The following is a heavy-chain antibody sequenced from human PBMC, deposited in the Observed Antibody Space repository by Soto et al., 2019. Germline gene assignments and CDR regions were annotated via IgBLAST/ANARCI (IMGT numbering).Heavy chain of an antibody. CDR3: AKDIRIGQWLGHDAFDI. D-gene: IGHD6-19*01. V-gene: IGHV3-9*01. J-gene: IGHJ3*02. CDR2: ISWNSGSI. Sequence: EVQLVESGGGLVQPGRSLRLSCAASGFTFDDYAMHWVRQAPGKGLEWVSGISWNSGSIGYADSVKGRFTISRDNAKNSLYLQMSSLRAEDTALYYCAKDIRIGQWLGHDAFDIWGQGTMVTVSS. CDR1: GFTFDDYA.